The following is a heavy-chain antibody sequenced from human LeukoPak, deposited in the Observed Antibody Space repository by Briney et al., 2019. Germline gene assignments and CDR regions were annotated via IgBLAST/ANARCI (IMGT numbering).Heavy chain of an antibody. CDR3: ASLARPDY. J-gene: IGHJ4*02. V-gene: IGHV3-9*01. CDR1: GFTFDDYA. CDR2: ISWNSGSI. Sequence: GGSLRLSCAASGFTFDDYAMHWVRQAPGKGLEWVSGISWNSGSIGYADSVKGRFTISRDNAKNSLYLQMNSLRAEDTALYYCASLARPDYWGQGTLVTVSS.